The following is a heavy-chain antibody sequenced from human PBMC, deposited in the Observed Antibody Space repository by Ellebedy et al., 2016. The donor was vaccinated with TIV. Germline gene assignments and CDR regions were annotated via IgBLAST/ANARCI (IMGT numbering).Heavy chain of an antibody. Sequence: GESLKISCVGSGFTFSSYAMSWVRQAPGKGLEWVSLISWDGGSTYYADSVKGRFTISRDKSKHSLYLQMNSLRTEDTALYYCAKDKDTAMVEGGVFDYWGQGTLVTVSS. CDR3: AKDKDTAMVEGGVFDY. CDR1: GFTFSSYA. J-gene: IGHJ4*02. CDR2: ISWDGGST. D-gene: IGHD5-18*01. V-gene: IGHV3-43*02.